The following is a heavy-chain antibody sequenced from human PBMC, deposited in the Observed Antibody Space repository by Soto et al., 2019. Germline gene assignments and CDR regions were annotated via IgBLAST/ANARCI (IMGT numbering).Heavy chain of an antibody. V-gene: IGHV1-69*08. D-gene: IGHD4-17*01. CDR2: ITPILGLA. Sequence: QVQLVQSGAEVKKPGSSVKVSCKASGGTFSSYSINWVRQAPGQGLEWMGRITPILGLANYAQKFQGRVTITADKSTSTAYMELSSLRSEDTAVYYCAREPYGDYSGYWGQGTLVTVSS. J-gene: IGHJ4*02. CDR3: AREPYGDYSGY. CDR1: GGTFSSYS.